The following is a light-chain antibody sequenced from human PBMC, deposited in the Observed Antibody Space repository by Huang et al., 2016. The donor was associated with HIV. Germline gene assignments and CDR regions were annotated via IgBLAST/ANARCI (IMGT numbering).Light chain of an antibody. Sequence: DIQMTQSPSTLSASVGDRVTITCRASQSISTWLAWNQQKPGKAPKLLIYKASNLESGVPSRFSGSGSGTEFTLTINSLQPDDFATYYCQQYNTYWTFGQGTKVEIK. V-gene: IGKV1-5*03. CDR2: KAS. CDR1: QSISTW. J-gene: IGKJ1*01. CDR3: QQYNTYWT.